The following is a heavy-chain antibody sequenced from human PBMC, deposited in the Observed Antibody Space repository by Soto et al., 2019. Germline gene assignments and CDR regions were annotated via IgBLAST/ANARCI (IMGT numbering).Heavy chain of an antibody. D-gene: IGHD6-13*01. CDR2: INAGSGGT. J-gene: IGHJ5*02. CDR1: GYTFTSYA. Sequence: ASVKVSCKASGYTFTSYAMHWVRQAPGQRLEWMGWINAGSGGTNYAQKFQGWVTMTRDTSTSTAYMELSRLRSDDTAVYYCARASFPLAAAGSWFDPWGQGTLVTVSS. CDR3: ARASFPLAAAGSWFDP. V-gene: IGHV1-2*04.